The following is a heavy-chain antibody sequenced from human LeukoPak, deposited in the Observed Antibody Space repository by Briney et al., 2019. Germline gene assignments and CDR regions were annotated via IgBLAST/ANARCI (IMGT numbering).Heavy chain of an antibody. Sequence: SETLSLTCTVSGGSISTSSYYWGWIRQPPGKGLEWIGNIYYSGGTYYNPSLKSRVTISVDTSKNHFSLKLSSVTAADTAVYYCARESFVEMATEDWGQGTLVTVSS. CDR2: IYYSGGT. J-gene: IGHJ4*02. D-gene: IGHD5-24*01. CDR1: GGSISTSSYY. CDR3: ARESFVEMATED. V-gene: IGHV4-39*02.